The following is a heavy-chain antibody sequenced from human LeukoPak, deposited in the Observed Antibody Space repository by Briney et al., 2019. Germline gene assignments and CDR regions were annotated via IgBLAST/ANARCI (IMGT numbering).Heavy chain of an antibody. CDR1: GSNLSNYA. Sequence: GGSLRLSCAASGSNLSNYAMHWVRQAPGKGLGWVAVISYDGSHQYYADSVKGRFTVSRDNSKNTLYLQMNSLRSEDTAVYHCARSPWDYDFWSGYSDFWGHGTLVTVSS. V-gene: IGHV3-30*04. CDR2: ISYDGSHQ. CDR3: ARSPWDYDFWSGYSDF. J-gene: IGHJ4*01. D-gene: IGHD3-3*01.